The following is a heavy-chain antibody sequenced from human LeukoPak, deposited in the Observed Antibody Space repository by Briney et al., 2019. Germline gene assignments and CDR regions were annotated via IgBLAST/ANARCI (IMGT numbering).Heavy chain of an antibody. V-gene: IGHV3-43*02. J-gene: IGHJ4*02. D-gene: IGHD1-26*01. CDR3: AKEDLSGSSCDY. CDR1: GFTFYDYA. Sequence: GGSLRLSCAASGFTFYDYAMHWVRQAPGKGLEWVSLISGDGGSTYYADSVKGRFTISRDNSKNSLYLQMNSLRTEDTALYYCAKEDLSGSSCDYWGQGTLVTVSS. CDR2: ISGDGGST.